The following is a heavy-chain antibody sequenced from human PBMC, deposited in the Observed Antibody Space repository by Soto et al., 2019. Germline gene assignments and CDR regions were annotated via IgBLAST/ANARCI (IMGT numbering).Heavy chain of an antibody. D-gene: IGHD3-10*01. Sequence: GGSLRLSCAASGFTFRNYNMNWVRQAPGKGLEWVSYISSSSSTIYYADSVKGRFTISRDNAKNSVYLQMNSLRDEDTAVYYCAREPYGSGSYYFDYWGQGTPVTVSS. V-gene: IGHV3-48*02. J-gene: IGHJ4*02. CDR3: AREPYGSGSYYFDY. CDR1: GFTFRNYN. CDR2: ISSSSSTI.